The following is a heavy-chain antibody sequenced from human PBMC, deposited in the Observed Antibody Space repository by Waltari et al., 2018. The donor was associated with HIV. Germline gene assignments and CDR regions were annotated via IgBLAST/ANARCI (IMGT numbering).Heavy chain of an antibody. V-gene: IGHV1-2*02. CDR1: GYTFTGSY. D-gene: IGHD1-26*01. CDR2: INPNSGGT. Sequence: QVQLVQSGAEVKKPGASVKVSCKASGYTFTGSYMHWVRQAPGQGRELMGWINPNSGGTNYAKKFQGRVTRTRDTSISTAYMELSRLRSDDTAVYYCVQWGLPQDAFDIWGQGTMVTVSS. J-gene: IGHJ3*02. CDR3: VQWGLPQDAFDI.